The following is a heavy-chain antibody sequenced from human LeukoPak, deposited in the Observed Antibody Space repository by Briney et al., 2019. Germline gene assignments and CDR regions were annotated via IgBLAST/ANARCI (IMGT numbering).Heavy chain of an antibody. D-gene: IGHD6-19*01. CDR1: GGSISNYY. Sequence: SETLSLTCTVSGGSISNYYWSWIRQPPGKGLEWIAYIHYTGSPNYNPSLKSRVTISIDTSKNQFSLKLNSVTAADTAVYYCARDKAVAGVYYYYYMDVWGKGTTVTVSS. V-gene: IGHV4-59*12. CDR3: ARDKAVAGVYYYYYMDV. J-gene: IGHJ6*03. CDR2: IHYTGSP.